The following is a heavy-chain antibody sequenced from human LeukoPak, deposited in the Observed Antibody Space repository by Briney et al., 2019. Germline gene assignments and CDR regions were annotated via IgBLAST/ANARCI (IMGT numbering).Heavy chain of an antibody. CDR3: ARELEGDYYYYYYMDV. CDR1: GGTFSSYA. D-gene: IGHD1-1*01. J-gene: IGHJ6*03. CDR2: IIPIFDTA. Sequence: GASVKVSCKASGGTFSSYAISWVRQAPGQGLEWMGRIIPIFDTANYAQKFQGRVTITTDESTSTAYMELSSLRSEDTAVYYCARELEGDYYYYYYMDVWGKGTTVTVSS. V-gene: IGHV1-69*05.